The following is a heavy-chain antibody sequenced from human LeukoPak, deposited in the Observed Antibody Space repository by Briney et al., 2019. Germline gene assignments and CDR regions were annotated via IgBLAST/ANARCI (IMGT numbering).Heavy chain of an antibody. D-gene: IGHD4-23*01. CDR2: IRSSGSTV. CDR3: ARGGDGGKKGNWFDP. V-gene: IGHV3-48*04. Sequence: GGSLRLSCVASGFIFSSYSMNWVRQAPGKGLEWISHIRSSGSTVYYGDSVKGRFTVSRDNAKNSLYLQMNSLRAEDTAVYYCARGGDGGKKGNWFDPWGQGTLVTVSS. J-gene: IGHJ5*02. CDR1: GFIFSSYS.